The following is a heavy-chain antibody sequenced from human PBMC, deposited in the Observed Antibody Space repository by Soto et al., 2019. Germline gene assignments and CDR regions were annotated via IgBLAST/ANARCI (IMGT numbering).Heavy chain of an antibody. Sequence: GGSLRLSCAASGFTFSRYTMHWVRQAPGRGLEWVSSISDSSTIISYADSVKGRFTISRDNAKNSLYLQMDSLRDEDTAVYYCARDGYSTSSDWPWFDPWGQGTLVTSPQ. CDR1: GFTFSRYT. CDR2: ISDSSTII. D-gene: IGHD6-6*01. CDR3: ARDGYSTSSDWPWFDP. J-gene: IGHJ5*02. V-gene: IGHV3-48*02.